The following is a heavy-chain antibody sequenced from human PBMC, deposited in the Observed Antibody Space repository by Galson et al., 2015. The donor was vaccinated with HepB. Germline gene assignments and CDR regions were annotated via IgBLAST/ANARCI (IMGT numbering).Heavy chain of an antibody. CDR1: GFTFSSYG. CDR2: ISYDGSNK. V-gene: IGHV3-30*18. J-gene: IGHJ4*02. Sequence: SLRLSCAASGFTFSSYGVHWVRQAPGKGLEWVAVISYDGSNKYYTDSVKGRFTISRDNSKNTLYLQMNSLRAEDTAMYYCAKEGSTVNFDYWGQGTLVTVSS. CDR3: AKEGSTVNFDY. D-gene: IGHD4-17*01.